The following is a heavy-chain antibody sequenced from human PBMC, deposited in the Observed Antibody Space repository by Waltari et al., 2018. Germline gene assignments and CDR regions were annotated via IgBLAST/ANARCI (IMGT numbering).Heavy chain of an antibody. Sequence: EVQLLESGGGLVQPGGSLRLSCAASGFTFSSYAMSWVRQAPGKGLEWVSAISGSGGSTYYADSVKGRFTISRDNSKNTLYLQMNSLRAEDTAVYYCAKDGISGWFGYYYYYMDVWGKGTTVTISS. D-gene: IGHD6-19*01. J-gene: IGHJ6*03. CDR3: AKDGISGWFGYYYYYMDV. CDR2: ISGSGGST. CDR1: GFTFSSYA. V-gene: IGHV3-23*01.